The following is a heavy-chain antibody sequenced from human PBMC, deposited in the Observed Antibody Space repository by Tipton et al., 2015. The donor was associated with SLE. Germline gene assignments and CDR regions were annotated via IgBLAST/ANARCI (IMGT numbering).Heavy chain of an antibody. CDR1: GGSISSYY. CDR3: ARGTKLGNHYYYYCMDV. V-gene: IGHV4-59*01. J-gene: IGHJ6*03. CDR2: IYYSGST. Sequence: TLSLTCTVSGGSISSYYWSWIRQPPGKGLEWIGYIYYSGSTNYNPSLKSRVTISVDTSKNQFSLKLSSVTAADTAVYYCARGTKLGNHYYYYCMDVWGKGTTVTVSS. D-gene: IGHD7-27*01.